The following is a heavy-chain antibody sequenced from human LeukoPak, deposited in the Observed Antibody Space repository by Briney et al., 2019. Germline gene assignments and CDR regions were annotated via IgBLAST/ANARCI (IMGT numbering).Heavy chain of an antibody. CDR1: GFTFRSYA. V-gene: IGHV3-30*04. CDR3: ARPPYSSGWYINGAFDY. J-gene: IGHJ4*02. Sequence: PGGSLRLSCAASGFTFRSYAMHWVRQAPGKGLEWVAVISYDGSKKYYADSVKGRFTISRENHKNTLYPQMNSLRAEDTAVYYCARPPYSSGWYINGAFDYWGQGTLVTVSS. D-gene: IGHD6-19*01. CDR2: ISYDGSKK.